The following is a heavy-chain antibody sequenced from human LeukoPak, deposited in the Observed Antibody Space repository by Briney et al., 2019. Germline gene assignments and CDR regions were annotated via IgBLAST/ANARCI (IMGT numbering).Heavy chain of an antibody. V-gene: IGHV3-49*04. Sequence: GGSLRLSCTASGFTFGDYAMSWVRQAPGKGLEWVGFIRSEAYGGTTEYAASVKGRFTISGDDSKSIAYLQMRSLKTEDTAVYYCTRDYDYYGSGSYYLADYWGQGTLVTVSS. CDR1: GFTFGDYA. CDR2: IRSEAYGGTT. D-gene: IGHD3-10*01. CDR3: TRDYDYYGSGSYYLADY. J-gene: IGHJ4*02.